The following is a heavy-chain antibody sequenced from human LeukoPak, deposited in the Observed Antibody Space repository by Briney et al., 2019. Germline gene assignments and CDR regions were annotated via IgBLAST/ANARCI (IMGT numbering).Heavy chain of an antibody. Sequence: GASAKVSCKTSNYTFTNYGITWVRQAPGQGPEWLGWISTYNDNTYYAQKFQGRVTMTTDTSTSTAYMELMSLTSDDTAVYYCARSNSGSYYHFDYWGQGTLVTVSS. J-gene: IGHJ4*02. CDR1: NYTFTNYG. CDR2: ISTYNDNT. D-gene: IGHD1-26*01. V-gene: IGHV1-18*01. CDR3: ARSNSGSYYHFDY.